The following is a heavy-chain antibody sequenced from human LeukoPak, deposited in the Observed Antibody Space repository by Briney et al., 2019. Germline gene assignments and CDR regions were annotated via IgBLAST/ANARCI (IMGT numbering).Heavy chain of an antibody. J-gene: IGHJ4*02. V-gene: IGHV3-66*01. CDR1: GFTVSSNY. CDR2: IYSGGST. D-gene: IGHD3-22*01. CDR3: ARTRPVSSGWIDY. Sequence: GGSLRLSCAASGFTVSSNYMSWVRQAPGKGLEWVSVIYSGGSTYYADSVKGRFTISRDNSKNTLYLQMNSLRAEDTAVYYCARTRPVSSGWIDYWGQGTLATVSS.